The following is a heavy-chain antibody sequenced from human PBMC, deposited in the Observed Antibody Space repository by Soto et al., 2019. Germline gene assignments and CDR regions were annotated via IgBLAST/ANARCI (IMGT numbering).Heavy chain of an antibody. CDR3: ARGTCSSATCYAVFFDP. D-gene: IGHD2-2*01. CDR2: IKQDGSEQ. CDR1: GFTFSRYW. J-gene: IGHJ5*02. V-gene: IGHV3-7*01. Sequence: VQLVESGGGLVQPGGSLRLSCVASGFTFSRYWMSWVRQAPGKGPEWVANIKQDGSEQYYVDSVKGRFTISRDNAKNSLFRQRNSLRAEDTAVYYCARGTCSSATCYAVFFDPWGQGTLVTVSS.